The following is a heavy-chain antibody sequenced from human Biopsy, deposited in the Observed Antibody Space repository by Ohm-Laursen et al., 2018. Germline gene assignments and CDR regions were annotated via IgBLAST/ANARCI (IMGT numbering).Heavy chain of an antibody. J-gene: IGHJ4*02. CDR2: MNPDSGNT. V-gene: IGHV1-8*01. CDR3: ANSDGRSGFDY. CDR1: GYTFTSYE. Sequence: GASVKVSCKVSGYTFTSYEINWVRQATGQGLEWMGWMNPDSGNTGYAQNFQGRVTMTRNTSISTAYMELSSLKSEDTAVYFCANSDGRSGFDYWGQGTLVTVSS. D-gene: IGHD2-15*01.